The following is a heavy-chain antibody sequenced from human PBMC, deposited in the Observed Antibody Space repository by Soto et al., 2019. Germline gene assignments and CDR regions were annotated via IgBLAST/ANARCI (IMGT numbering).Heavy chain of an antibody. Sequence: LSCAASGFTFDDYAMHWVRQVPGKGLEWVSGINWNSGSIGYGDSVKGRFAISRDNAKNSLHLQMNSLSAEDTAVYYCARDRVVGAISNAFDIWGQGTMVTVSS. CDR2: INWNSGSI. CDR1: GFTFDDYA. J-gene: IGHJ3*02. D-gene: IGHD1-26*01. V-gene: IGHV3-9*01. CDR3: ARDRVVGAISNAFDI.